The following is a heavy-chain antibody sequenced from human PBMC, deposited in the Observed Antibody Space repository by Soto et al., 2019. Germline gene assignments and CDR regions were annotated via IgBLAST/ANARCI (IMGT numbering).Heavy chain of an antibody. V-gene: IGHV2-70*01. CDR2: IDWADDQ. Sequence: SGPTLVNPTQTLTLTCTFSGFSLSTGGMCVSWIRQPPGKALEWLALIDWADDQYYSTSLKTRLTISKDTSKNQVVLTMNNVEPVDTATYFCSRAVGGFTYGYPDYWGQGTLVTVSS. D-gene: IGHD5-12*01. CDR3: SRAVGGFTYGYPDY. CDR1: GFSLSTGGMC. J-gene: IGHJ4*02.